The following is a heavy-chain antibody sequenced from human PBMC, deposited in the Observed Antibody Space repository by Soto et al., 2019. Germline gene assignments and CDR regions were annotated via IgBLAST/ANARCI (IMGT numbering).Heavy chain of an antibody. V-gene: IGHV4-4*07. CDR1: GGSISSYY. J-gene: IGHJ4*02. D-gene: IGHD6-19*01. CDR2: IYTSGST. Sequence: PSETLSLTSTVSGGSISSYYWSWIRPPAGKGLEWIRRIYTSGSTNYNPSLKSRVAMSVDTSKNQFSLKLSSVTAADTAVYYCARGVPYSSAFDYWGQGTLVTVSS. CDR3: ARGVPYSSAFDY.